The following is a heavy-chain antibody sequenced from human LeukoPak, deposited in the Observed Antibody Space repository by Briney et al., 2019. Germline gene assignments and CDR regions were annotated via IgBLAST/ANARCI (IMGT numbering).Heavy chain of an antibody. D-gene: IGHD3-10*01. J-gene: IGHJ4*02. CDR3: ARDLITMVRGVPHPYYFDY. V-gene: IGHV3-33*01. Sequence: GGSLRLSCAASGFTFSSYGMHWVRQAPGKGLEWVAVIWYDGSNKYYADSVKGRFTISRDNSKNTLYLQMNSLRAEDTAVYYCARDLITMVRGVPHPYYFDYWGQGTLATVSS. CDR2: IWYDGSNK. CDR1: GFTFSSYG.